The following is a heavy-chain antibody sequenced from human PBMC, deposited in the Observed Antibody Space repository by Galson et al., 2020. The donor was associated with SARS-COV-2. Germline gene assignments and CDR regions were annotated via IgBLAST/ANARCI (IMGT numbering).Heavy chain of an antibody. D-gene: IGHD1-20*01. V-gene: IGHV2-70*11. Sequence: SGPTLVKPTHTLTLACTFSGFSLSTTGMCVNWIRQPPGKALEWLARIDWDDDKYYSTSLKTRLTISKDTSKNLVVLIMTNMDPMDTATYYCARKYNDLSGVSDDWGQGTLVTVSS. CDR2: IDWDDDK. CDR3: ARKYNDLSGVSDD. CDR1: GFSLSTTGMC. J-gene: IGHJ4*02.